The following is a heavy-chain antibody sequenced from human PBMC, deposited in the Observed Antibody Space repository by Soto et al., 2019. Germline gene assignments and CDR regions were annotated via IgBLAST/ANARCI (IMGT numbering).Heavy chain of an antibody. CDR1: GFTFSNYA. V-gene: IGHV3-23*01. CDR2: ISGSGGYT. D-gene: IGHD4-17*01. Sequence: EVHLLDSGGGLVQPGGSLRLSCAASGFTFSNYAMSWVRQAPGKGLERVSVISGSGGYTDYADSVKGRFTISRDNSRTTVYLKMTSRRAEDTAIYYCAKELLANDDYGDAFAHWGQGTRVSVSS. J-gene: IGHJ4*02. CDR3: AKELLANDDYGDAFAH.